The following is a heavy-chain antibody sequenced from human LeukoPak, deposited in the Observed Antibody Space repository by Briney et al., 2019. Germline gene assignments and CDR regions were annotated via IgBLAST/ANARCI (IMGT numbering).Heavy chain of an antibody. CDR3: AREGLRSNHPNHIDY. J-gene: IGHJ4*02. V-gene: IGHV4-4*02. CDR1: GGSISSSNW. CDR2: ISHSGNT. D-gene: IGHD3-16*01. Sequence: PSETLSLTCTVSGGSISSSNWWSWVRQPPGKGLEWIGEISHSGNTNYNPSLKSRVTISLDKSKNQFSLKLTSVTAADTAVYYCAREGLRSNHPNHIDYWGQGTLVTVSS.